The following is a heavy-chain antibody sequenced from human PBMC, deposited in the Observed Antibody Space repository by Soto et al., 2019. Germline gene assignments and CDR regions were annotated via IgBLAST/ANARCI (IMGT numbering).Heavy chain of an antibody. CDR2: IYYSGST. V-gene: IGHV4-59*08. Sequence: QVQLQESGPGLVKPSETLSLTCTVPGGSISSYYWSWIRQPQGKGLEWIGYIYYSGSTNYNPSLKSRVTISVDTSTNPFSPTLSSVTAADTAVYYCARLNWYFDLWGRGTLVTVSS. J-gene: IGHJ2*01. CDR3: ARLNWYFDL. CDR1: GGSISSYY.